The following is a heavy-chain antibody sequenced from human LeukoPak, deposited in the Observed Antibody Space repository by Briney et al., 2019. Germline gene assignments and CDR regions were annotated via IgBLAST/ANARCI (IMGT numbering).Heavy chain of an antibody. CDR2: IYSGGTT. CDR3: ARDRYTVTTQGLAY. J-gene: IGHJ4*02. V-gene: IGHV3-53*01. D-gene: IGHD4-17*01. CDR1: GFTVSSNY. Sequence: GGSLRLSCAASGFTVSSNYISWVRQAPGKGLEWVSVIYSGGTTYYADSVKGRFTISRDNAKNTLYLQMNSLRAEDTAVYYCARDRYTVTTQGLAYWGQGTLVTVSS.